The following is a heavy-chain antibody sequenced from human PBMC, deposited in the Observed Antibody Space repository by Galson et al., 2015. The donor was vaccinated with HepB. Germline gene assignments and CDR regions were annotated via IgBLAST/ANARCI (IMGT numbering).Heavy chain of an antibody. Sequence: SVKVSCKVSGYTLTELSMHWVRQAPGKGLEWMGGFVPEDGEIIYAQKFQGRVTMTEDTSTDTAYMELSSLRSEDTAVYFCTTLLLGQRIFTWGEFDPWGQGTQVTVSS. CDR1: GYTLTELS. V-gene: IGHV1-24*01. J-gene: IGHJ5*02. D-gene: IGHD3-16*01. CDR2: FVPEDGEI. CDR3: TTLLLGQRIFTWGEFDP.